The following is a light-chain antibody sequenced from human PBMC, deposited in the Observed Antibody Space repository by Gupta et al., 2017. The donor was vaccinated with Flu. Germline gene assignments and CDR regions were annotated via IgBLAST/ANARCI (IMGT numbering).Light chain of an antibody. CDR3: RQEYNYPRT. CDR1: QGIRND. J-gene: IGKJ1*01. V-gene: IGKV1-6*01. Sequence: AIQMTQSPSSLSASVGDRVTITCRASQGIRNDLGWYQQKPGKAPKLLIYAASSLQSGVPSRFSDSGSGTDFTLTISSLQPEDFATYYCRQEYNYPRTFGQGTKVEIK. CDR2: AAS.